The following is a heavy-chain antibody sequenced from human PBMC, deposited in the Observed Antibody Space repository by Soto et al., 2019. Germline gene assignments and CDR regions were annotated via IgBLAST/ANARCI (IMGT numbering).Heavy chain of an antibody. CDR3: ARASPVVTDV. V-gene: IGHV4-30-4*01. J-gene: IGHJ6*02. CDR1: GGSISSGDYY. D-gene: IGHD2-21*02. Sequence: QVQLQEPGPGLVKPSQTLSLTCTVSGGSISSGDYYWSWIRQPPGQGLEWIGYIYYSGSTYYNPSHKRRVTISVDPSKHQFSLKLSSVTAADTAVYYCARASPVVTDVWGQGTTVTVSS. CDR2: IYYSGST.